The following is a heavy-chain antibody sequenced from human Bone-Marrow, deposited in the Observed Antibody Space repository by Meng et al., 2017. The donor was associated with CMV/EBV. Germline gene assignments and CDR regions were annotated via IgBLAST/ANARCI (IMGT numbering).Heavy chain of an antibody. CDR1: GGTFSSYA. CDR3: AGWICDFWSGYAATGPSHARDNWFDP. D-gene: IGHD3-3*01. Sequence: SVKVSCKATGGTFSSYAISWVRQAPGQGLEWMGGIIPILGITNYGHKFPGRVTSTAGKSTSTAYKELSSLRAEDTAVYYCAGWICDFWSGYAATGPSHARDNWFDPWGQGTLVTVSS. J-gene: IGHJ5*02. CDR2: IIPILGIT. V-gene: IGHV1-69*10.